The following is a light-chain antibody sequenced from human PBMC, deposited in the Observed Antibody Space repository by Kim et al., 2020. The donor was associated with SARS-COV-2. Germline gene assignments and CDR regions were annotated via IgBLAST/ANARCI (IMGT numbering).Light chain of an antibody. J-gene: IGKJ1*01. V-gene: IGKV3-20*01. CDR3: HQYATSPWT. Sequence: PGERATLSCRASQTVTSTSLAWYQQKPGQAPRLLIYGASTGATGIPDRFSGSGSGTDFTLTISRLEPEDFAVYYCHQYATSPWTFGQGT. CDR1: QTVTSTS. CDR2: GAS.